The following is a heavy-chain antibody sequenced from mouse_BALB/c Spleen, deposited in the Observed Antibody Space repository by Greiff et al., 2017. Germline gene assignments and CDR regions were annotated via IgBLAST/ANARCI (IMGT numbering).Heavy chain of an antibody. CDR2: IDPENGNT. CDR3: AVMITTRAMDY. J-gene: IGHJ4*01. CDR1: GFNIKDYY. D-gene: IGHD2-4*01. V-gene: IGHV14-1*02. Sequence: EVQLQQSGAELVRPGALVKLSCKASGFNIKDYYMHWVKQRPEQGLEWIGWIDPENGNTIYDPKFQGKASITADTSSNTAYLQLSSLTSEDTAVYYCAVMITTRAMDYWGQGTSVTVSS.